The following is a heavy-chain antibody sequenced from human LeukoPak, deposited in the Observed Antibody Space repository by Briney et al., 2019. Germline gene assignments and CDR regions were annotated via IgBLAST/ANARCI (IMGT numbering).Heavy chain of an antibody. Sequence: ASVKVSCKASRYTFTGYYMLWVRQAPGQGLEWMGGINPNSGDTNYAQKFQGRVSMTRDTSISTAYMDLSGLRSDDTALYYCARGLGWDSGTYLGAWGQGTLVTVSS. CDR1: RYTFTGYY. D-gene: IGHD1-26*01. J-gene: IGHJ5*02. CDR3: ARGLGWDSGTYLGA. CDR2: INPNSGDT. V-gene: IGHV1-2*02.